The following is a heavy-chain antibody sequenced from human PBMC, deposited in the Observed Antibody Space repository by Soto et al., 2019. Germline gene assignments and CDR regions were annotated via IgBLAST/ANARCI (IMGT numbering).Heavy chain of an antibody. CDR3: ARGGSSGWLPAGDWFDP. Sequence: QVQLVQSGAEVKKPGSSVKVSCKASGGTFSSYAISWVRQAPGQGLEWMGGIIPIFGTANYAQKFQGRVTITADESTSTAYMELSSLRSEDTAVYYCARGGSSGWLPAGDWFDPWGQGTLVTVSS. CDR2: IIPIFGTA. J-gene: IGHJ5*02. D-gene: IGHD6-19*01. CDR1: GGTFSSYA. V-gene: IGHV1-69*01.